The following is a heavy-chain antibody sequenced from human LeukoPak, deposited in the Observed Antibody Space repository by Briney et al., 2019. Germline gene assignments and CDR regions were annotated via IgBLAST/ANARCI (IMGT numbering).Heavy chain of an antibody. Sequence: GGSLRLSCAASGFTVSSNYMSWVGQAPGKGLEWGSVIYSGGSTYYADSVKGRFTISRDNSKNTLYLQMNSLRAEDTAVYYCARVGGGYYDSSGRPDYWGQGTLVTVSS. J-gene: IGHJ4*02. CDR3: ARVGGGYYDSSGRPDY. D-gene: IGHD3-22*01. V-gene: IGHV3-66*01. CDR1: GFTVSSNY. CDR2: IYSGGST.